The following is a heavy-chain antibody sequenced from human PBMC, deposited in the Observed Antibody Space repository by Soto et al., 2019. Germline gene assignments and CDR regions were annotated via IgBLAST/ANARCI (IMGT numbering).Heavy chain of an antibody. V-gene: IGHV4-34*01. CDR1: GGSFSGYY. Sequence: QVQLQQWGAGLLKPSETLSLTCAVYGGSFSGYYWSWIRQPPGKGLEWIGEINHSGSTNYNPSLKRRVTISVDTSKNQFSLKLSSVTAADTAVYYCARGAMITFGGVIVDYWGQGTLVTVSS. J-gene: IGHJ4*02. D-gene: IGHD3-16*02. CDR3: ARGAMITFGGVIVDY. CDR2: INHSGST.